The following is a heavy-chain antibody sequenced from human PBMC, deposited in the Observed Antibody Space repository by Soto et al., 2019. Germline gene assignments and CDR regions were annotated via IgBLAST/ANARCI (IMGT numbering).Heavy chain of an antibody. D-gene: IGHD2-15*01. CDR3: ARFQYCSGASCPAAFDI. V-gene: IGHV3-21*01. Sequence: GGSLRLSCAASGFTFSSYSMNLVRQAPGKGLEWVSSISSSSSYIYYADSVKGRFTITRHNAKNSLYLQMNSLRAEETAVYYCARFQYCSGASCPAAFDIWGPGTMVTVSS. J-gene: IGHJ3*02. CDR2: ISSSSSYI. CDR1: GFTFSSYS.